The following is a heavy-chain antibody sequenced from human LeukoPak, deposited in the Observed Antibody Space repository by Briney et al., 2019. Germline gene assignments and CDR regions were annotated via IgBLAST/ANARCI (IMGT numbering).Heavy chain of an antibody. CDR2: INTDSSSI. D-gene: IGHD1-26*01. J-gene: IGHJ3*02. Sequence: GGSLRLSCAASGFTFSTYWMHWVRQAPGKGLEWLSYINTDSSSIYYADSVKGRFTISRDNAKNSLYLQMNSLRDEDTAVYYCARDSASGSYRHAFDIWGQGTMVTVSS. CDR1: GFTFSTYW. V-gene: IGHV3-48*02. CDR3: ARDSASGSYRHAFDI.